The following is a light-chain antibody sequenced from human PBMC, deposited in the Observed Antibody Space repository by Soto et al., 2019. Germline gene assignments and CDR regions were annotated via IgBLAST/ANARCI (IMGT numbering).Light chain of an antibody. V-gene: IGLV6-57*04. Sequence: NFMLTQPHSVSESPGKTVTISCTRSSGSIASNYVQWYQQRPGSAPTTVIYADNQRPSGVPDRFSGSIDSSSNSASLTISGLKTEDEADYYCQSYDSSNQDVVFGGGTKLTVL. J-gene: IGLJ2*01. CDR3: QSYDSSNQDVV. CDR2: ADN. CDR1: SGSIASNY.